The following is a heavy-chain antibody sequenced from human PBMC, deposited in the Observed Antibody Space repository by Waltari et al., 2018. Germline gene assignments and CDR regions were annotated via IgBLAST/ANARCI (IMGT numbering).Heavy chain of an antibody. J-gene: IGHJ3*02. CDR2: IYSGGST. D-gene: IGHD3-16*02. CDR3: ARDRGIMITFGGVIVREPDAFDI. CDR1: GFTVSSNY. Sequence: EVQLVESGGGLIQPGGSLRLSCAASGFTVSSNYMRWVRQAPGKGLEWVSVIYSGGSTYYADSVKGRFTISRDNSKNTLYLQMNSLRAEDTAVYYCARDRGIMITFGGVIVREPDAFDIWGQGTMVTVSS. V-gene: IGHV3-53*01.